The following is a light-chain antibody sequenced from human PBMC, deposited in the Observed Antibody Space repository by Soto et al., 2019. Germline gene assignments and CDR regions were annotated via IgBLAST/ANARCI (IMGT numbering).Light chain of an antibody. V-gene: IGKV3-11*01. J-gene: IGKJ1*01. CDR2: DAS. CDR1: QSISSS. CDR3: QQRSELPLT. Sequence: EIVLTQSPATLSLSPGERATLSCRASQSISSSLAWYQQKPGQAPRLLIYDASSRATGFPARFSGSGSGTDFTLTIGSLEPEDFAVYYCQQRSELPLTFGQGTKVEIK.